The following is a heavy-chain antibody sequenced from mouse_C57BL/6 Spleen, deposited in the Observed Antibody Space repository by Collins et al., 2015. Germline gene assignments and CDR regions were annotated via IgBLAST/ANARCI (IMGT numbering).Heavy chain of an antibody. Sequence: QAYLQQSGAELVRPGASVKMSCKASGYTFTSYDMHWVKQTPRQGLEWIGAIYPGNGDTSYNQKFKGKATLTVDKSSSTAYMQLSSLTSEDSAVYYCARGDYYFFDQWGQGTTLTVSS. J-gene: IGHJ2*01. D-gene: IGHD1-1*02. CDR2: IYPGNGDT. V-gene: IGHV1-12*01. CDR1: GYTFTSYD. CDR3: ARGDYYFFDQ.